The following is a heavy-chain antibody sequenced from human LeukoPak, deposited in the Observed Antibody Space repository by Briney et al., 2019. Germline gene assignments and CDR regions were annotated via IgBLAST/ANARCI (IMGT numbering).Heavy chain of an antibody. D-gene: IGHD3-3*01. CDR1: GFTVSSNY. CDR2: IYSGGST. CDR3: ARGGPYDFWSGYYEQYYYYYYGMDV. Sequence: PGGSLRLSCAASGFTVSSNYMSWVRQAPGKGLEWVSVIYSGGSTYYADSVKGRFTISRDNSKNTLYLQMNSLRAEDTAVYYCARGGPYDFWSGYYEQYYYYYYGMDVWGQGTTVTVS. J-gene: IGHJ6*02. V-gene: IGHV3-53*01.